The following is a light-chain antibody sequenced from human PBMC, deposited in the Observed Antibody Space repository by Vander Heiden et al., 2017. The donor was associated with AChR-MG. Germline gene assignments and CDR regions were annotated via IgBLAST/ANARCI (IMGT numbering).Light chain of an antibody. CDR2: GNS. V-gene: IGLV1-40*01. Sequence: QSVLTQPPSASGAPGQRVTISCTGSSSNIGAGYDEHWYQQLPGTAPKLLIYGNSNRPSGVPDRFSGSKSGTSAALAITGLQAEDEADYYCQSYDSSLSALWVFGGGTKLTVL. J-gene: IGLJ2*01. CDR1: SSNIGAGYD. CDR3: QSYDSSLSALWV.